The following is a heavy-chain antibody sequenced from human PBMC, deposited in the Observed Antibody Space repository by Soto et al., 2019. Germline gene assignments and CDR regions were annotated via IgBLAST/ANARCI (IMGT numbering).Heavy chain of an antibody. CDR2: ISAHNGNT. Sequence: ASVKVSCKGSGYVFTTYGITWVRQAPGQGLEWMAWISAHNGNTNYAQKLQGRVTMSLDKSKNQLSLILYSVTAADTGVYYCARYSAASGTYYFDYWGQGTLVTVSS. J-gene: IGHJ4*01. V-gene: IGHV1-18*01. CDR1: GYVFTTYG. CDR3: ARYSAASGTYYFDY. D-gene: IGHD6-13*01.